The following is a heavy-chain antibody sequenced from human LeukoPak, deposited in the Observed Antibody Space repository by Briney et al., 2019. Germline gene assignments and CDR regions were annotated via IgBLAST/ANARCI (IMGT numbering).Heavy chain of an antibody. J-gene: IGHJ4*02. CDR3: ATAPGYWMHAPFDF. CDR2: FKSKSDGGTA. V-gene: IGHV3-15*01. D-gene: IGHD3-22*01. CDR1: GITFTDAW. Sequence: PRGSLRLSCAASGITFTDAWMNWGRQAPGKGLEWVGRFKSKSDGGTADYAAPVNGRFTISRDDSKNTVFLQMNSLKAEDTAVYYCATAPGYWMHAPFDFWGPGTAVIVSS.